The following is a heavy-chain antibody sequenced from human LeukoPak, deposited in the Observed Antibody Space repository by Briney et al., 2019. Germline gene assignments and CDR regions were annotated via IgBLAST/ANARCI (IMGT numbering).Heavy chain of an antibody. CDR3: ARDNLGYCSSTSCLFDP. Sequence: GASVKVSCKASGGTFSSYAISWVRQAPGQGLEWMGGIIPIFGTANYAQKFQGRVTITADESTSTAYMELSSLRSEDTAVYYCARDNLGYCSSTSCLFDPWGQGTLVTVSS. V-gene: IGHV1-69*13. D-gene: IGHD2-2*01. J-gene: IGHJ5*02. CDR2: IIPIFGTA. CDR1: GGTFSSYA.